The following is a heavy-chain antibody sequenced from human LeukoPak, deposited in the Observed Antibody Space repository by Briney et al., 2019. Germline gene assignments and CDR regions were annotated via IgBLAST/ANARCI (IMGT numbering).Heavy chain of an antibody. V-gene: IGHV3-33*01. Sequence: GGSLRLSCAASGFTFSSYGMHWVRQAPGKRLEWVAVIWYDGSNKYYADSVKGRFTISRDNSKNTLYLQMNSLRAEDTAVYYCARDRWYYDFWSGYYNYYYYGMDVWGQGTTVTVSS. D-gene: IGHD3-3*01. CDR2: IWYDGSNK. CDR1: GFTFSSYG. CDR3: ARDRWYYDFWSGYYNYYYYGMDV. J-gene: IGHJ6*02.